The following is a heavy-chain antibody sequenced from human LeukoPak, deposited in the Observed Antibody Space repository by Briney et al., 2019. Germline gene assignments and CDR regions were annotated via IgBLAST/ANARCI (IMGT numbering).Heavy chain of an antibody. CDR2: IYPGDSDT. Sequence: GESLKISCKGSGYSFTSYWIGWVRQMPGKGLGWMGIIYPGDSDTRYSPSFQGQVTISADKSISTAYLQWSSLKASDTAMYYCARLTRYDFTQYYYYYYGMDVWGQGTTVTVSS. CDR1: GYSFTSYW. D-gene: IGHD3-3*01. CDR3: ARLTRYDFTQYYYYYYGMDV. V-gene: IGHV5-51*01. J-gene: IGHJ6*02.